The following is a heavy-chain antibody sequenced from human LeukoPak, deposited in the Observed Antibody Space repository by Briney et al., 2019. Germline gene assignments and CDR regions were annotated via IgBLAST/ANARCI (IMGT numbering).Heavy chain of an antibody. D-gene: IGHD6-13*01. CDR2: ISSSSSTI. J-gene: IGHJ4*02. CDR1: GFTFSSYS. V-gene: IGHV3-48*02. CDR3: ARDRSSSWYFALDY. Sequence: GGSLRLSCAASGFTFSSYSMTWVRQAPGKGLEWVSYISSSSSTIYYADSVKGRFTISRDNAKNSLYLQMNSLRDEDTAVCYCARDRSSSWYFALDYWGQGTLVTVSS.